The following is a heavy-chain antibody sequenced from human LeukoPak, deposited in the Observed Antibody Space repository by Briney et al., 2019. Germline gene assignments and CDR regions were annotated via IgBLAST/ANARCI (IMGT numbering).Heavy chain of an antibody. CDR3: ARELVVAGFDY. CDR1: GFAFNTYA. CDR2: IWHDGSNK. D-gene: IGHD2-15*01. J-gene: IGHJ4*02. Sequence: PGRSLRLSCAASGFAFNTYAMHWVRQAPGQGLEWVALIWHDGSNKYYADSVKGRFTISRDNSKNTLYLQMNSLRAEDTAVYYCARELVVAGFDYWGQGTLVTVSS. V-gene: IGHV3-33*01.